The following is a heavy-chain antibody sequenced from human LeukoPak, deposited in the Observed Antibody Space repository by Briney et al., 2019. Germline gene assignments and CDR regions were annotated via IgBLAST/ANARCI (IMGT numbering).Heavy chain of an antibody. Sequence: GESLKISCKGSGYSFTSYWIGWVRQMPGKGLEWMGIIYPGDSDTRYSPSFQGQVTISADKSISTAYLQWSSLKASDTAMYYCARGGNIAARSSDYYMDVWGKGTTVTVSS. V-gene: IGHV5-51*01. CDR3: ARGGNIAARSSDYYMDV. D-gene: IGHD6-6*01. J-gene: IGHJ6*03. CDR2: IYPGDSDT. CDR1: GYSFTSYW.